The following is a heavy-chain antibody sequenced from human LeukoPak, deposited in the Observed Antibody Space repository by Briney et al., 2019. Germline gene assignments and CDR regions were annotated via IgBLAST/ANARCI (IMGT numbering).Heavy chain of an antibody. Sequence: SETLSLTCAVYGGSFSGYYWSWIRQPPGKGLEWIGEINHSGSTNYNPSLKSRVTISADTSKNQFSLKLSSVTAADTAVYYCARQGILPGGTNWFDPWGQGTLVTVSS. CDR2: INHSGST. V-gene: IGHV4-34*01. D-gene: IGHD1-1*01. CDR1: GGSFSGYY. J-gene: IGHJ5*02. CDR3: ARQGILPGGTNWFDP.